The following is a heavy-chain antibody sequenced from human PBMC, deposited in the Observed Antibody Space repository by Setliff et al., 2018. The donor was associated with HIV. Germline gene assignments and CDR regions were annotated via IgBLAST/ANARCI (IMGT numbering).Heavy chain of an antibody. CDR1: GFTSSTYE. V-gene: IGHV3-48*03. Sequence: GGSLRLSCVVSGFTSSTYEVNWVRQAPGKGLEWVSCISSSGTTISYADSVKGRFTISRDNAKNSLYLQMNNLTVDDTGLYFCARDLWGTYNGYLHYWGRGTLVTVSS. CDR2: ISSSGTTI. J-gene: IGHJ4*02. CDR3: ARDLWGTYNGYLHY. D-gene: IGHD1-20*01.